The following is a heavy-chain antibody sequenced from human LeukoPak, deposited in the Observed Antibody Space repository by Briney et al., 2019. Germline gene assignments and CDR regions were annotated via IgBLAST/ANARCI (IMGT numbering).Heavy chain of an antibody. Sequence: GGSLRLSCAASGFTFSSYWMHWVRQVPGKVLLRVSRINVDGGTTSYADSVKGRSTISRDNAKNTLYLQMNSLRAEDTAVYYCARERYAGGTYFFDYWGQGTLVTVSS. CDR3: ARERYAGGTYFFDY. V-gene: IGHV3-74*01. CDR2: INVDGGTT. CDR1: GFTFSSYW. J-gene: IGHJ4*02. D-gene: IGHD1-1*01.